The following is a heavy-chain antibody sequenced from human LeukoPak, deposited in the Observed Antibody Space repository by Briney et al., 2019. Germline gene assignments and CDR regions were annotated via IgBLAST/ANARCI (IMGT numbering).Heavy chain of an antibody. CDR2: ISYDGSYK. J-gene: IGHJ4*02. V-gene: IGHV3-30*03. CDR3: ARARLQWEVRYPRFDS. Sequence: PGRSLRLSCSASGVAFSTYAMHWVRQAPGKGLEWVAVISYDGSYKDYGDPVKGRFTLSRDNSKSTVFLEMSSLRAEDTAVYHCARARLQWEVRYPRFDSWGQGTLVTVSS. D-gene: IGHD1-26*01. CDR1: GVAFSTYA.